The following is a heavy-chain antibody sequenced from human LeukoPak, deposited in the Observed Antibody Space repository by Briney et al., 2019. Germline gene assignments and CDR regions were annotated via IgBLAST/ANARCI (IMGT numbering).Heavy chain of an antibody. CDR3: ARRQSDYGDSTFDI. D-gene: IGHD4-17*01. CDR1: GGSISSSNW. J-gene: IGHJ3*02. Sequence: PSETLSLTCAVSGGSISSSNWWSWVRQPPGKGLEWIGEIYHSGTTNYNPSLKSRVTISVDKSKNQFSLKLSSVTAADTAVYYCARRQSDYGDSTFDIWGQGTMVTVSS. V-gene: IGHV4-4*02. CDR2: IYHSGTT.